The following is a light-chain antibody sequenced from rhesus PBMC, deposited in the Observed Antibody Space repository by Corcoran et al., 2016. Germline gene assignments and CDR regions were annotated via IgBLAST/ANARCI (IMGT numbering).Light chain of an antibody. CDR1: ENVNNY. Sequence: DIQMTQSPSSLSASVGDRVTITCRASENVNNYLHWYQQKPGKAPELLIYAASTLQSGVPSRFSGSGSGTYYTFNISSLQPEDLATYYCQHAYGTPFTFGPGTKLEI. J-gene: IGKJ3*01. CDR3: QHAYGTPFT. V-gene: IGKV1-74*01. CDR2: AAS.